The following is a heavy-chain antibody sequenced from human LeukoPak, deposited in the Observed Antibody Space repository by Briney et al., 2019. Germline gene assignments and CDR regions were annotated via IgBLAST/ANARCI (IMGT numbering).Heavy chain of an antibody. CDR3: ASSTVTPFDY. Sequence: ASVKVSCENSGYTFSDYFMHWVRQAPGQGLEWMGWINPNSSGTKYAQRFQGRVTMTRDTSISTAYMELSRLTSDDTAVYYCASSTVTPFDYWGQGTLVTVSS. D-gene: IGHD4-17*01. V-gene: IGHV1-2*02. CDR2: INPNSSGT. J-gene: IGHJ4*02. CDR1: GYTFSDYF.